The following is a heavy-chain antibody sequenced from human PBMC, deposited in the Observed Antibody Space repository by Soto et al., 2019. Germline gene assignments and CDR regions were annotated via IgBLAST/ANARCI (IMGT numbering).Heavy chain of an antibody. J-gene: IGHJ6*02. CDR1: GFTFSSYS. D-gene: IGHD3-10*01. V-gene: IGHV3-21*01. CDR3: ARDQVVRGVGHLYYGMDV. CDR2: ISSSSSYI. Sequence: GGSLRLSCAASGFTFSSYSMNWVRQAPGKGLEWVSSISSSSSYIYYADSVKGRFTIPRDNAKNSLYLQMNSLRAEDTAVYYCARDQVVRGVGHLYYGMDVWGQGTTVTVSS.